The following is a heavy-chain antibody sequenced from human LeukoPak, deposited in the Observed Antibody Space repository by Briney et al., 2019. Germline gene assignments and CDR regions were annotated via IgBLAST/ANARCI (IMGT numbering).Heavy chain of an antibody. CDR1: GFTFSIYN. V-gene: IGHV3-21*01. CDR3: ARVTEAPYYFDY. J-gene: IGHJ4*02. Sequence: GGSLRLSCAASGFTFSIYNMNWVRQAPGKGLEWVSSISSSSSYIYYADSVKGRFTISRDNAKNSLYLQMNSLRAEDTAVYYCARVTEAPYYFDYWGQGTLVTVSS. CDR2: ISSSSSYI.